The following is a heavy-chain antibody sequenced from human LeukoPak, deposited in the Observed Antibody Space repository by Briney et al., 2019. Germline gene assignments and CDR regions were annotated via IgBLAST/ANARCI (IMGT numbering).Heavy chain of an antibody. Sequence: SETLSLTCTVSGGSISSYYWSWIRQPPGKGLEWIGYIYYSGSTNYNPSLKSRVTISVDTSKNQFSLKLSSVTAADTAVYYCARVGDRLLFRNAFDIWGQGTMVTVSS. V-gene: IGHV4-59*01. CDR3: ARVGDRLLFRNAFDI. D-gene: IGHD2-21*02. CDR1: GGSISSYY. J-gene: IGHJ3*02. CDR2: IYYSGST.